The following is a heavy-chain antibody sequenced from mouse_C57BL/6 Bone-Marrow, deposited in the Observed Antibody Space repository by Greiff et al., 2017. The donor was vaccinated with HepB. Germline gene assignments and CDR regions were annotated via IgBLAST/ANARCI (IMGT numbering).Heavy chain of an antibody. D-gene: IGHD6-5*01. Sequence: EVQLQQSGPELVKPGASVKISCKASGYTFTDYYMNWVKQSHGKSLEWIGDINPNNGGTSYNQKFKGKATLTVDKSSSTAYMELRSLTSEDSAVYYCAREEAYDPAWFAYWGQGTLVTVSA. CDR3: AREEAYDPAWFAY. V-gene: IGHV1-26*01. CDR1: GYTFTDYY. J-gene: IGHJ3*01. CDR2: INPNNGGT.